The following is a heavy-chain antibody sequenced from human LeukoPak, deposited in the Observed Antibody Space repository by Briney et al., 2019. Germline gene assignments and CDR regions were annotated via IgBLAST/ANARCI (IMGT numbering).Heavy chain of an antibody. D-gene: IGHD1-26*01. J-gene: IGHJ6*03. CDR2: MNPNSGNT. Sequence: GASVKVSCKASGYTFTSYDINWVRQATGQGLEWMGWMNPNSGNTGYAQKFQGRVTITRNTSISTAYMELSSLRSEDTAVYYCARGVGWGLYYYYMDVWGKGTTVTVSS. CDR3: ARGVGWGLYYYYMDV. CDR1: GYTFTSYD. V-gene: IGHV1-8*03.